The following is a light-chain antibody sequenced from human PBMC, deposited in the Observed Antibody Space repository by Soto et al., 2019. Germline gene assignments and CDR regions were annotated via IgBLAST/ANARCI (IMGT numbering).Light chain of an antibody. Sequence: EIVLTQSPGTLSLSPGERATLSCRASQSVSSSYLAWYQQKPGQAPRLLIYGASSRATGIPDRFSGSGSGKDFTLTISRLEPEDFAAYYCQQYARTFCQGTKVEIK. J-gene: IGKJ1*01. CDR2: GAS. V-gene: IGKV3-20*01. CDR1: QSVSSSY. CDR3: QQYART.